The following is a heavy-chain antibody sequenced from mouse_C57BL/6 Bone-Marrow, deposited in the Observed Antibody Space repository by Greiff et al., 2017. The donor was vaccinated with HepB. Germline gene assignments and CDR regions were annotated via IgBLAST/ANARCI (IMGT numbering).Heavy chain of an antibody. V-gene: IGHV5-4*01. Sequence: EVQVVESGGGLVKPGGSLKLSCAASGFTFSSYAMSWVRQTPEKRLEWVATISDGGSYTYYPDNVKGRFTISRDNAKNNLYLQMSQLKSEDTAMYYCAREAIYYGNYGYWGQGTTLTVSS. J-gene: IGHJ2*01. CDR2: ISDGGSYT. CDR3: AREAIYYGNYGY. CDR1: GFTFSSYA. D-gene: IGHD2-1*01.